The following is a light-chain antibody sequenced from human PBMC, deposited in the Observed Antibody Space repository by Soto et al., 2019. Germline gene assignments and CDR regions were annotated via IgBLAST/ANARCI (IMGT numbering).Light chain of an antibody. Sequence: EIVLTQSPGTLSLSPGEGATLSCRASQSVSSTYLAWYQQRPGQALRLLIYGVSTRGTGIPDRFSGSGSGTDFTLTISGLEPEDFAVYYCQQYSTDRTFGQGTKVDIK. J-gene: IGKJ1*01. CDR2: GVS. CDR3: QQYSTDRT. CDR1: QSVSSTY. V-gene: IGKV3-20*01.